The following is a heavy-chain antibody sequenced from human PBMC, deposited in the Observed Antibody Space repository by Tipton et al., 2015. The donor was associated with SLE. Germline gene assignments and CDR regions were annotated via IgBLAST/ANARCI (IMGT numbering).Heavy chain of an antibody. CDR1: GGSISSSSYY. CDR2: IYYSGST. Sequence: TLSLTCTVSGGSISSSSYYWGWNRQPPGKGLEWIGSIYYSGSTYYNPSLKSRVTISVDTSKNQFSLKLSSVTAADTAVYYCARVQAYEGFDPWGQGTLVTVSS. CDR3: ARVQAYEGFDP. D-gene: IGHD3-16*01. V-gene: IGHV4-39*07. J-gene: IGHJ5*02.